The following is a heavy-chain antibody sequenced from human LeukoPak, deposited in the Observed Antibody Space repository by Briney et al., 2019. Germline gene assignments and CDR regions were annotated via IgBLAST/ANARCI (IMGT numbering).Heavy chain of an antibody. CDR1: GYTLTELS. V-gene: IGHV1-24*01. CDR3: ARVEEGNPFPEEKVATIECVDY. CDR2: FDPEDGET. J-gene: IGHJ4*02. D-gene: IGHD5-12*01. Sequence: ASVKVSCKVSGYTLTELSMHWVRQAPGKGLEWMGGFDPEDGETIYAQKFQGRVTMTEDTSTDTAYMELSSLRSEDTAVYYCARVEEGNPFPEEKVATIECVDYWGQGTLVTVSS.